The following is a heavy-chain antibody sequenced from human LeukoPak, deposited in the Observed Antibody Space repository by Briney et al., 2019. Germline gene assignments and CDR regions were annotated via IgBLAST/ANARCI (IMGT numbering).Heavy chain of an antibody. CDR2: IIPIFGTA. V-gene: IGHV1-69*05. CDR1: GGTFNSYA. Sequence: SVKVSCKASGGTFNSYAISWVRQAPGQGLEWMGGIIPIFGTANYAQKFQGRVTITTDESTSTAYMELSSLRSEDTAVYYCARSGGSVDYYYYMDVWGKGTTVTVSS. D-gene: IGHD2-15*01. CDR3: ARSGGSVDYYYYMDV. J-gene: IGHJ6*03.